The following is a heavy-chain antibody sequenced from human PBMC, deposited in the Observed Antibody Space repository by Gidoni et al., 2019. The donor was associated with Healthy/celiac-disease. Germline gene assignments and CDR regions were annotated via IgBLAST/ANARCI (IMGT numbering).Heavy chain of an antibody. D-gene: IGHD2-15*01. V-gene: IGHV2-5*02. CDR3: AHDCSLDYWFDP. CDR2: IYWDDDK. Sequence: QITLKESGPTLVKPTQPLTLTCTFSGFSPSTSGVGVGWIRQPPVKALEWLALIYWDDDKRYSPSLKRRLTITKDTSKNQVVLTMTNMDPVDTATYYCAHDCSLDYWFDPWGQGTLVTVSS. CDR1: GFSPSTSGVG. J-gene: IGHJ5*02.